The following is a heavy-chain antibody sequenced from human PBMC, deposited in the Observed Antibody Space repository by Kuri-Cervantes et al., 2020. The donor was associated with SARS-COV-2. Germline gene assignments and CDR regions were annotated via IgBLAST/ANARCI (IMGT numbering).Heavy chain of an antibody. V-gene: IGHV4-39*01. CDR3: ARHNIGTYVRTAFDI. CDR1: GCSISSSIYY. CDR2: IYSSGGT. Sequence: GSLRLSCTVPGCSISSSIYYWGWIRQSPEMGREYIGSIYSSGGTYCNPSLKSRVSISIDTSKNQFSLKVSSVTAADAAVYYCARHNIGTYVRTAFDIWGQGTMVTVSS. D-gene: IGHD1-26*01. J-gene: IGHJ3*02.